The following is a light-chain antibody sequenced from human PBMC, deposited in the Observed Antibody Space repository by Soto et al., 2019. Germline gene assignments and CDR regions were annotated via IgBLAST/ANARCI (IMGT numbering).Light chain of an antibody. CDR3: QQYGSSRGFT. CDR1: QSVSSSY. CDR2: GVS. Sequence: EIVLTQSPGTLSLSPGERATLSCRASQSVSSSYLAWYQQKPGQAPRLLIYGVSSRATGIPDRFSGSGSGTDFTLTISRLEPEDFAVYYCQQYGSSRGFTFGPGTKVDIK. V-gene: IGKV3-20*01. J-gene: IGKJ3*01.